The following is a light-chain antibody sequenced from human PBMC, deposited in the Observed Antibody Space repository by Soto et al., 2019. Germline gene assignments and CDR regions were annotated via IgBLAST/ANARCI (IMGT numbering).Light chain of an antibody. CDR2: SNT. V-gene: IGLV1-44*01. Sequence: QSVLTQPPSASGTPGQTIVISCSGGTSNIGSHTVNWFQQLPGTAPRLLIYSNTQRPSGVPDRFSCSKSGTSASLAINGLQSQYEGDYYCAAWDDSLNGVVFGGGTKLTVL. CDR3: AAWDDSLNGVV. CDR1: TSNIGSHT. J-gene: IGLJ2*01.